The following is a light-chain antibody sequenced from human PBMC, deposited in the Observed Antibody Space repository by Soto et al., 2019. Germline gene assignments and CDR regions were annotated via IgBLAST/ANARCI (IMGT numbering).Light chain of an antibody. J-gene: IGKJ1*01. CDR2: GAS. CDR1: QSVSSN. V-gene: IGKV3-11*01. Sequence: EIVLTQSPATLSLSPGGRSTLSCMASQSVSSNLAWYQQKPCHPPRLLIYGASNRATGIPARFSGSGSGTDFTLTISSLEPDDFAVYYCQQRSNWPPWTFGQGTKVDIK. CDR3: QQRSNWPPWT.